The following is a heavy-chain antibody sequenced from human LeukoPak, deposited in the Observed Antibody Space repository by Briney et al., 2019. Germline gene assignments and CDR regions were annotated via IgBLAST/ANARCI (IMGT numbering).Heavy chain of an antibody. Sequence: GGSLRLSCAASGFTFSSYAMSWVRQAPGKGLEWVSAISDSGGSTYYADSVKGRFTIPRDNSKSTLYLQMNSLRAEDTAVYYCAKDRRASMIVVRTDAFDIWGQGTMVTVSS. CDR3: AKDRRASMIVVRTDAFDI. D-gene: IGHD3-22*01. CDR2: ISDSGGST. CDR1: GFTFSSYA. J-gene: IGHJ3*02. V-gene: IGHV3-23*01.